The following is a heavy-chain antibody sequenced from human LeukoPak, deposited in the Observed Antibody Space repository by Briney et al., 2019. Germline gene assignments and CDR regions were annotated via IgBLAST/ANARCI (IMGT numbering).Heavy chain of an antibody. CDR3: ARAIVAYCGGDCYSVHFDY. CDR1: GGTFSSYA. Sequence: SVKVSCKASGGTFSSYAISWVRQAPGQGLEWMGGIIPIFGTANYAQKFQGRVTITTDESTGTAYMELSSLRSEDTAVYYCARAIVAYCGGDCYSVHFDYWGQGTLVTVSS. CDR2: IIPIFGTA. V-gene: IGHV1-69*05. J-gene: IGHJ4*02. D-gene: IGHD2-21*02.